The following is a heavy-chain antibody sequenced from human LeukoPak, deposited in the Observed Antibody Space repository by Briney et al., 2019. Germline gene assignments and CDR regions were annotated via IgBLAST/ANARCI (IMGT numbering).Heavy chain of an antibody. V-gene: IGHV3-23*01. J-gene: IGHJ4*02. CDR1: GFTFSNYA. Sequence: QSGGSLRLSCAASGFTFSNYAMSWVRQAPGKGLEWVSAVSGSGDSTYHAGSVKGRFTISRDNSKNTVYLQMNSLRAEDTAVYYCAKFWDFGDCAIDYWGQGTLVTASS. CDR2: VSGSGDST. CDR3: AKFWDFGDCAIDY. D-gene: IGHD4-17*01.